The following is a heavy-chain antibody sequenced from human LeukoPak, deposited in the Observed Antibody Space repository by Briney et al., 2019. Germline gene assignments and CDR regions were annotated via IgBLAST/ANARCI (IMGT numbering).Heavy chain of an antibody. CDR1: GGSVSSGSYY. V-gene: IGHV4-61*01. CDR2: IYYSGST. J-gene: IGHJ4*02. D-gene: IGHD4-17*01. CDR3: AGENGDRVFDY. Sequence: SETLSLTCTVSGGSVSSGSYYWSWIRQPPGKGLEWIGYIYYSGSTNYNPSLKSRVTISVDTSKNQFSLKLSSVTAADTAVYYCAGENGDRVFDYWGQATLVTVSS.